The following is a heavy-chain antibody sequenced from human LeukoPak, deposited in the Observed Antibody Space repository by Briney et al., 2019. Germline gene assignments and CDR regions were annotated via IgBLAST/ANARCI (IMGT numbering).Heavy chain of an antibody. CDR3: ARSITMPLY. Sequence: SETLSLTCAVYGGSFSGYYWTWIRQPLGKGLEWIGEINHSGSTNYNPSLKSRVTISVDTSKNQFSLKLSSVTAADTAVYYCARSITMPLYWGQGTLDTVSS. CDR2: INHSGST. V-gene: IGHV4-34*01. CDR1: GGSFSGYY. J-gene: IGHJ4*02. D-gene: IGHD3-10*01.